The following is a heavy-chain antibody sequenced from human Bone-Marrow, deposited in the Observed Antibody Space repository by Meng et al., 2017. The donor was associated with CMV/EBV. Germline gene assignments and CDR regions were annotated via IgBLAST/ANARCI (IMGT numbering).Heavy chain of an antibody. V-gene: IGHV3-30-3*01. D-gene: IGHD2-15*01. CDR2: ISYDGSNK. Sequence: QGRLVESGGGVVQPGRSLRLSWAASGFTFSSYAMHWVRQAPGKGLEWVAVISYDGSNKYYADSVKGRFTISRDNSKNTLYLQMNSLRAEDTAVYYCAKVAGRVYWGQGTLVTVSS. J-gene: IGHJ4*02. CDR1: GFTFSSYA. CDR3: AKVAGRVY.